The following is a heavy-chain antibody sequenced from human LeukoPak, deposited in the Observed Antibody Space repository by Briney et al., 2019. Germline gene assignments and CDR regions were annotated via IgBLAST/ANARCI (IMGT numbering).Heavy chain of an antibody. V-gene: IGHV3-23*01. Sequence: GGSLRLSCAGTGFSFNMFAIDWVRQAPGKGLEWVSGLSRGGSTTNYADSVKGRFTISRDKSQNSVFLQLNSLRPEDTAVYYCARQQRIRHCSEGVCTEGYYFDYWGQGTLVTVSS. CDR2: LSRGGSTT. CDR3: ARQQRIRHCSEGVCTEGYYFDY. D-gene: IGHD2-15*01. CDR1: GFSFNMFA. J-gene: IGHJ4*02.